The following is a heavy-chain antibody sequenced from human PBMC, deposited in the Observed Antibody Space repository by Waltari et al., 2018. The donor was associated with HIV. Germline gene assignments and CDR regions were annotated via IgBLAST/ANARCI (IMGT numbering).Heavy chain of an antibody. D-gene: IGHD6-13*01. J-gene: IGHJ4*02. CDR3: AMRIAAAGNLLDY. CDR1: GFTFSSYS. V-gene: IGHV3-21*01. CDR2: ISSSSSYI. Sequence: EVQLVESGGGLVKPGGSLRLSCAASGFTFSSYSMNWVGQAPGKGLEWVSSISSSSSYIYYADSVKGRFTISRDNAKNSLYLQMNSLRAEDTAVYYCAMRIAAAGNLLDYWGQGTLVTVSS.